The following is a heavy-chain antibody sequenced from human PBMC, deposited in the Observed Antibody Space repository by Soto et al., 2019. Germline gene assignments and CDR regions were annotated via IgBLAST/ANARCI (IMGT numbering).Heavy chain of an antibody. CDR1: GFTFSSYG. J-gene: IGHJ6*03. Sequence: GGSLRLSCAASGFTFSSYGMNWVRQAPGKGLEWVSYISSSSSTKYYADSVKGRFTISRDNAKNSLYLQMNSLRAEDTAVYYCARDRLPPPDYCSGGSCYSGYYYYYMDVWGKGTTVTVSS. CDR3: ARDRLPPPDYCSGGSCYSGYYYYYMDV. CDR2: ISSSSSTK. V-gene: IGHV3-48*01. D-gene: IGHD2-15*01.